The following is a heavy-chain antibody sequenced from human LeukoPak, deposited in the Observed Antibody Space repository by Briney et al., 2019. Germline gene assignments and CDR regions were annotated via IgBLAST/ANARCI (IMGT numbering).Heavy chain of an antibody. J-gene: IGHJ3*02. CDR2: INHSGST. V-gene: IGHV4-34*01. Sequence: SETLSLTCAVYGGSFSGYYWSWIRQPPGKGLEWIGEINHSGSTNYNPSLKSRVTISVDTSKNQFSLKLSSVTAADTAVYYCARRRGGSKGASDIWGQGTMVTVSS. CDR1: GGSFSGYY. CDR3: ARRRGGSKGASDI. D-gene: IGHD1-26*01.